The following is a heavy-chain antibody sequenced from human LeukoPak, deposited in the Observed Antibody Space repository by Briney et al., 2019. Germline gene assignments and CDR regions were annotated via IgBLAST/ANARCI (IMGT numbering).Heavy chain of an antibody. J-gene: IGHJ4*02. D-gene: IGHD2-21*01. Sequence: GGSLRLSCAASGFTFSSYWLHWVRQAPGRGLVWVSRINSDGSSTLYADSVRGRFTISRDNAENTVYLQMNRLRAEDTGVYYCAREVVLSATSVFDYWGRGTLVTVSS. CDR1: GFTFSSYW. V-gene: IGHV3-74*01. CDR3: AREVVLSATSVFDY. CDR2: INSDGSST.